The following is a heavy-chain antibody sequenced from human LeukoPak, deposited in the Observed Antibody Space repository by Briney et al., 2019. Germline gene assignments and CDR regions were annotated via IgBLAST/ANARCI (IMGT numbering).Heavy chain of an antibody. J-gene: IGHJ3*02. CDR2: INHSGST. CDR3: ARPRITNDAFDI. D-gene: IGHD3-10*01. Sequence: SETLSLTCAVYGGSFSGYYWNWIRQPPGKGLEWIGEINHSGSTNYNPSLKSRVTISVDTSKNQFSLKLSSVTAADTAVYYCARPRITNDAFDIWGQGTVVTVSS. CDR1: GGSFSGYY. V-gene: IGHV4-34*01.